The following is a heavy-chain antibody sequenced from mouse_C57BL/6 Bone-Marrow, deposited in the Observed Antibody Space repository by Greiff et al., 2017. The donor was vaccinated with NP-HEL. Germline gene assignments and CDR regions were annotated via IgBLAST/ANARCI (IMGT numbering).Heavy chain of an antibody. CDR3: ARPLWGYYAMDY. Sequence: EVQLVESGGGLVQPGGSLSLSCAASGFTFTDYYMSWVRQPPGKALEWLGFIRNKANGYTTEYSASVKGRFTISRDNSQSILYLQMNALRAEDSATYYCARPLWGYYAMDYWGQGTSVTVSS. J-gene: IGHJ4*01. CDR2: IRNKANGYTT. CDR1: GFTFTDYY. V-gene: IGHV7-3*01. D-gene: IGHD6-1*01.